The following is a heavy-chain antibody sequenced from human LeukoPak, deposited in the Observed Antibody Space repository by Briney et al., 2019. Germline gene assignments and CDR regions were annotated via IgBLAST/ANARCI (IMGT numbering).Heavy chain of an antibody. V-gene: IGHV3-66*01. Sequence: GGSLRLSCAASGFTVGNNYMNWVRQAPGKGLEWESLIFSHGETSYADSVKGRFTISRDNSKNTLYLQMNGLRVEDTAVYYGAREPPAGSLNTYTWGQGTLVTVSS. CDR1: GFTVGNNY. J-gene: IGHJ4*02. CDR2: IFSHGET. CDR3: AREPPAGSLNTYT. D-gene: IGHD3-10*01.